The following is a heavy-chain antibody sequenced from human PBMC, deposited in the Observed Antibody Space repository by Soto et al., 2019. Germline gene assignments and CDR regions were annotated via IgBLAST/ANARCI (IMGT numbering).Heavy chain of an antibody. Sequence: ASVKVSCKASGYRFTSNGISWLRQAPGQGLEWMGWISAYSGNTNYAQKLQGRVTMTTDTSTSTAYMELRGLRSDDTAVYFCARLRCSSTSCYTGYYYYAMDVWGQGTTVTVSS. CDR3: ARLRCSSTSCYTGYYYYAMDV. J-gene: IGHJ6*02. CDR2: ISAYSGNT. CDR1: GYRFTSNG. V-gene: IGHV1-18*04. D-gene: IGHD2-2*02.